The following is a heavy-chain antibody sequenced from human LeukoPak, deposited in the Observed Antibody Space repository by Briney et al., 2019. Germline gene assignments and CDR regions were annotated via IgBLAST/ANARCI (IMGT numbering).Heavy chain of an antibody. CDR1: GYTFTGYY. D-gene: IGHD3-22*01. CDR3: ATYYYDSSGYLDAFDI. V-gene: IGHV1-2*06. J-gene: IGHJ3*02. Sequence: ASVKVSCKASGYTFTGYYMHWVRQAPGQGLEWMGRINPNSGGTNYAQKFQGRVTMTRDTSISTAYMELSRLRSDDTAVYYCATYYYDSSGYLDAFDIWSQGTMVTVSS. CDR2: INPNSGGT.